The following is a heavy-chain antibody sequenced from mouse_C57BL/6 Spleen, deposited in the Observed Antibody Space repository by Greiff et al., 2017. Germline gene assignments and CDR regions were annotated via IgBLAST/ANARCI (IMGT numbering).Heavy chain of an antibody. CDR1: GFTFSDYG. J-gene: IGHJ3*01. Sequence: VQLKESGGGLVKPGGSLKLSCAASGFTFSDYGMHWVRQAPEKGLEWVAYISSGSSTIYYADTVKGRFTISRDNAKNTLFLQMTSLRSEDTAMYYWAEGLSHGGFADWGQGTLVTVSA. V-gene: IGHV5-17*01. CDR2: ISSGSSTI. D-gene: IGHD3-1*01. CDR3: AEGLSHGGFAD.